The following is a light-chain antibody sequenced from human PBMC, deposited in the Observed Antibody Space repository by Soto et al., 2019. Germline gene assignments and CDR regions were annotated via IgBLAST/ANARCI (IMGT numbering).Light chain of an antibody. CDR1: QSVSNNY. Sequence: ETVLTQSPGTLSLSPGERATLFCRASQSVSNNYLAWYQQKPGQAPRLLIYGASSRATGIPDRFSGSGSGTAFRLTISRLEPEDSAVYYCQQHGTSPPSWTFGQGTKVEIK. CDR3: QQHGTSPPSWT. V-gene: IGKV3-20*01. J-gene: IGKJ1*01. CDR2: GAS.